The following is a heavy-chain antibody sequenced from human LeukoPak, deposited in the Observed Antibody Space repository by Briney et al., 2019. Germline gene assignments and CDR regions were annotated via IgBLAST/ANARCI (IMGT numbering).Heavy chain of an antibody. J-gene: IGHJ4*02. D-gene: IGHD6-19*01. CDR1: GGSIISYY. V-gene: IGHV4-59*08. CDR2: INYSGST. Sequence: SETLSLTCTVSGGSIISYYWSWIRQPPGKGLEWIGYINYSGSTKNNPSLKSRVTISVDTSKNQFSLKLSSVTAADTAVYYCARQATAGYLNYWGQGTLVTVSS. CDR3: ARQATAGYLNY.